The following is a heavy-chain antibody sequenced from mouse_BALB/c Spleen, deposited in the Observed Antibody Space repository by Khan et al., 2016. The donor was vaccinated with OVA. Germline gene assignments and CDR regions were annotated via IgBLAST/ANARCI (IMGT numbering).Heavy chain of an antibody. CDR1: GYTFTSYD. V-gene: IGHV1-85*01. CDR2: LFPGDGST. Sequence: QVQLQQSGAELVKPGASVKLSCKASGYTFTSYDIYWVRQRPAQGLEWFGWLFPGDGSTKYNENFKGKATLTTDKSSSPAYMQFSSVTSEDSGADICARGGYGWFAYWGQGTLVTVSA. D-gene: IGHD2-14*01. J-gene: IGHJ3*01. CDR3: ARGGYGWFAY.